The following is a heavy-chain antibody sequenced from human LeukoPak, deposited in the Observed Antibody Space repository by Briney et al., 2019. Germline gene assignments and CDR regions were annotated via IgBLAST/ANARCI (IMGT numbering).Heavy chain of an antibody. CDR3: ARSKAANYMEDY. D-gene: IGHD2-15*01. V-gene: IGHV1-2*02. Sequence: ASVKVSCKASGYTFTGYYMHWVRQAPGQGLEWMGWINPNSGGTNYAQKFQGRVTMTRDTSISTAYMGLSRLRSDDTAVYYCARSKAANYMEDYWGQGTLVTVSS. CDR1: GYTFTGYY. J-gene: IGHJ4*02. CDR2: INPNSGGT.